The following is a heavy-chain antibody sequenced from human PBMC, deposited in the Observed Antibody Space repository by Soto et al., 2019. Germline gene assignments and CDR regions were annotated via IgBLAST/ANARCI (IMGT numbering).Heavy chain of an antibody. J-gene: IGHJ4*02. V-gene: IGHV3-23*01. CDR2: ITDTGGDA. CDR3: ASSGDSAGWGIDF. Sequence: EEQLLESGGDLVQPGGSLRLSCVASGITFRSRAMSWVRQAPGEGLEWVAVITDTGGDAKYADSVRGRFTISRDNSKKSLSLQMNSLRDEDTALYYCASSGDSAGWGIDFWGQGTLVTVSS. D-gene: IGHD6-19*01. CDR1: GITFRSRA.